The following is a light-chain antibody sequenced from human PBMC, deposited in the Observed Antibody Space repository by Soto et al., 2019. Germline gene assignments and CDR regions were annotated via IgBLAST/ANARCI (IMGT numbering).Light chain of an antibody. CDR3: QVWDSSNDHRV. CDR1: NIGSKS. CDR2: DDH. V-gene: IGLV3-21*02. J-gene: IGLJ3*02. Sequence: SYELTQPPSVSVAPGQTARITCGGNNIGSKSVHWYQQKPGQAPVLVVYDDHDRPSGIPERFSGSNSGNTATLTISRVEAGDEADYSCQVWDSSNDHRVFGGGIKLTVL.